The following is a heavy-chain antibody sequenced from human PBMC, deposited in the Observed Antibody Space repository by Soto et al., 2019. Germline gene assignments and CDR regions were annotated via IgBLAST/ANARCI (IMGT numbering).Heavy chain of an antibody. J-gene: IGHJ4*02. D-gene: IGHD1-26*01. CDR2: IIPIFGTA. CDR3: ARGLYSGSYCPFDY. CDR1: GGTFSSYA. V-gene: IGHV1-69*12. Sequence: QVQLVQSGAEVKKPGSSVKVSCKASGGTFSSYAISWVRQAPGQGLEWMGGIIPIFGTANYAQKFQGRVTIXAXEXXSTAYMELSSLRSEDTAVYYCARGLYSGSYCPFDYWGQGTLVTVSS.